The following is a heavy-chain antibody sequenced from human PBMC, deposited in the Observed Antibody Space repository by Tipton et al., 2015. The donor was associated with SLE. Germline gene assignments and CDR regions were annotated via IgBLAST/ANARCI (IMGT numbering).Heavy chain of an antibody. V-gene: IGHV5-51*03. J-gene: IGHJ5*02. CDR2: IYPGDSDT. D-gene: IGHD5-12*01. Sequence: QLVQSGAEVKKPGESLKISCKGSGCTFTSYWIGWVRQMPGKGLEWMGIIYPGDSDTRYSPSFQGQVSISADKSINTAYLQWSSLTVSDTAMYYCARVATVSDWFDPWGQGTLVSVSS. CDR1: GCTFTSYW. CDR3: ARVATVSDWFDP.